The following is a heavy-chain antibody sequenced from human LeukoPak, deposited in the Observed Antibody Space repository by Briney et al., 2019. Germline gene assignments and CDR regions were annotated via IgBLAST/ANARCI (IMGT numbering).Heavy chain of an antibody. D-gene: IGHD5-18*01. V-gene: IGHV3-43*01. CDR1: GFNFDRYT. J-gene: IGHJ4*02. Sequence: GGSLRLSCATSGFNFDRYTIHWVRQAPGRGLEWVSLAGWAGGTTYYSDSVRGRFTISRDSGKNSVYLQMNSLTTDDTAFYFCAKELDTMFFDYWGQGALVTVSS. CDR2: AGWAGGTT. CDR3: AKELDTMFFDY.